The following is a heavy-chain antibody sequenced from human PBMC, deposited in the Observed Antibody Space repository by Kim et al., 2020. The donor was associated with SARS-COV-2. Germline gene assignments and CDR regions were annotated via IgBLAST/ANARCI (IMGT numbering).Heavy chain of an antibody. CDR1: GYTFTGYY. V-gene: IGHV1-2*02. D-gene: IGHD6-13*01. Sequence: ASVKVSCKASGYTFTGYYMHWVRQAPGQGLEWMGWINPNSGGTNYAQKFQGRVTMTRDTSISTAYMELSRLRSDDTAVYYCARPARGYSSSWSDYWGQGTLVTVSS. CDR3: ARPARGYSSSWSDY. CDR2: INPNSGGT. J-gene: IGHJ4*02.